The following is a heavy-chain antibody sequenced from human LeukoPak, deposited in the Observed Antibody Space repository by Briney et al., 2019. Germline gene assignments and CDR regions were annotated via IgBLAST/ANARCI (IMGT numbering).Heavy chain of an antibody. D-gene: IGHD3-10*01. CDR2: INHSGST. CDR3: AGIGGLYGSGSYIERSMDV. Sequence: SETLSLTCAVYGGSFSGYYWSWIRQPPGKGLEWIGEINHSGSTNYNPSLKSRVTISVDTSKNQFSLKLSSVTAADTAVYYCAGIGGLYGSGSYIERSMDVWGKGTTVTVSS. CDR1: GGSFSGYY. J-gene: IGHJ6*03. V-gene: IGHV4-34*01.